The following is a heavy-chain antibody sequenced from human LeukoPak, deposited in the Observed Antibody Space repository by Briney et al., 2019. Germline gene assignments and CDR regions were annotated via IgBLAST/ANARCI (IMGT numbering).Heavy chain of an antibody. CDR2: IYHSGST. V-gene: IGHV4-38-2*02. CDR1: GYSISSGYY. D-gene: IGHD3-3*01. CDR3: ARAPYSRYYDFWSGSSNWFDP. J-gene: IGHJ5*02. Sequence: SETLSLTCTVSGYSISSGYYWGWIRQPPGKGLEWIGSIYHSGSTYYNPSLKSRVTISVDTSKNQFSLKLSSVTAADTAVYYCARAPYSRYYDFWSGSSNWFDPWGQGTLVTVSS.